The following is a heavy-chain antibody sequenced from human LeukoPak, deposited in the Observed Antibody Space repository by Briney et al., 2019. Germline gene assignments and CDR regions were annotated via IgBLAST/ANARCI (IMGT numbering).Heavy chain of an antibody. CDR2: INPDSGGT. D-gene: IGHD6-19*01. J-gene: IGHJ4*02. CDR1: AYTFSGYY. CDR3: AREGSGWYGNFDY. V-gene: IGHV1-2*02. Sequence: ASVKVSCKASAYTFSGYYMHWVRQAPGQGLEWMGWINPDSGGTNYAQKFQGRVTMTRDTSISTAYMEVSRLRSDDTAVYYCAREGSGWYGNFDYWGQGTLVTVSS.